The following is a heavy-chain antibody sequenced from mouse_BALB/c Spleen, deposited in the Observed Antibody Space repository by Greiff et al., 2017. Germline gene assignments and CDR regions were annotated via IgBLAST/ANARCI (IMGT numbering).Heavy chain of an antibody. Sequence: EVQLVESGGGLVKPGGSLKLSCAASGFTFSSYTMSWVRQTPEKRLEWVATISSGGSYTYYPDSVKGRFTISRDNAKNTLYLQMSSLKSEDTAMYYCTSLNLLLRWYFDVWGAGTTVTVSS. CDR1: GFTFSSYT. J-gene: IGHJ1*01. V-gene: IGHV5-6-4*01. D-gene: IGHD1-1*01. CDR3: TSLNLLLRWYFDV. CDR2: ISSGGSYT.